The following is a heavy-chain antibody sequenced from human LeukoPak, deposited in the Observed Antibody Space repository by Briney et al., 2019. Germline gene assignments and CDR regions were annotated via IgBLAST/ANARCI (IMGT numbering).Heavy chain of an antibody. Sequence: PGGSLRLSCAASGFTFSSYAMHWVRQAPGKGLEWVAVISYDGSNKYYADSVKGRFTISRDSSKNTLDLQMNSLRDEDTAVYYCAREAAAAVYVDYWGQGTLVTVSS. V-gene: IGHV3-30-3*01. D-gene: IGHD6-13*01. CDR1: GFTFSSYA. CDR2: ISYDGSNK. CDR3: AREAAAAVYVDY. J-gene: IGHJ4*02.